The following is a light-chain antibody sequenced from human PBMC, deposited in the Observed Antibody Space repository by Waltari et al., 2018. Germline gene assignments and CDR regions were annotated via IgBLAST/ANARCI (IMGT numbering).Light chain of an antibody. V-gene: IGLV2-14*01. CDR2: DLN. Sequence: QSALTQPASVSGSPGQSITISCTGTSSDVDAYNYVSWYQQHPGKVPKVIIYDLNKRPSGGSNRFSGSKSGNTASLTISGLQSEDEADYYCSSFTSRRTLVFGGGTKLTVL. J-gene: IGLJ2*01. CDR3: SSFTSRRTLV. CDR1: SSDVDAYNY.